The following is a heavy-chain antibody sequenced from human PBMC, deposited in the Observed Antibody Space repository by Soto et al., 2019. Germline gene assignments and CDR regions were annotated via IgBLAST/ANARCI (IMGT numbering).Heavy chain of an antibody. CDR3: ARQGCSSTSCSQTYYYYGMDV. CDR1: GDSVSSNSAS. J-gene: IGHJ6*02. Sequence: SQTLSLTCAISGDSVSSNSASWNWIRQSPSRGLEWLGRTYYRSKWYNDYAVSVKSRITINPDTSKNQFSLQLNSVTPEDTAVYYCARQGCSSTSCSQTYYYYGMDVWGQGTTVTVSS. D-gene: IGHD2-2*01. V-gene: IGHV6-1*01. CDR2: TYYRSKWYN.